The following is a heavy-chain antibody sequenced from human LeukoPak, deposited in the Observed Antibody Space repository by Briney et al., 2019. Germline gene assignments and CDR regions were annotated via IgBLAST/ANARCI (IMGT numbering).Heavy chain of an antibody. J-gene: IGHJ4*02. Sequence: GGSLRLSCAASGFTFRSYWMNWVRQAPGKGLEWVANIKRDGSEKYYVDSMKGRFTISRDNAKNSLDLQMNSLRVEDTAVYYCARLGPASSGWPESFDYWGQGTLVTVSS. CDR3: ARLGPASSGWPESFDY. CDR2: IKRDGSEK. D-gene: IGHD6-19*01. V-gene: IGHV3-7*03. CDR1: GFTFRSYW.